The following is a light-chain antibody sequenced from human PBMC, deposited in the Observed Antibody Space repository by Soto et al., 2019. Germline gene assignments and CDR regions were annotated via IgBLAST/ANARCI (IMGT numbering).Light chain of an antibody. CDR2: GAS. J-gene: IGKJ1*01. CDR1: QSIHSN. CDR3: QQYNNCPLP. V-gene: IGKV3-15*01. Sequence: EIVMTQTPATLSVSPGERATLSCRASQSIHSNLAWYQQKPGQAPRLLIYGASTMATGIPAVFSGSGSGLEFTLTISSLQSEDFSVYYCQQYNNCPLPFGQVTKVEI.